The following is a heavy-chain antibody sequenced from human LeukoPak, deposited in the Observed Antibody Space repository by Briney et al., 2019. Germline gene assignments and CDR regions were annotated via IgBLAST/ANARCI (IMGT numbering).Heavy chain of an antibody. CDR2: ISGSSGGT. CDR1: GFTFSNYA. V-gene: IGHV3-23*01. D-gene: IGHD1-1*01. CDR3: AKDGGPTVFYYFDY. Sequence: GGSLRLSXAASGFTFSNYAMSWVRQAPGKGLEWVSGISGSSGGTNYADPVKGWFTISRDNSRNTLYLQMNSLRAEDTAIYYCAKDGGPTVFYYFDYWGQGTLITVSS. J-gene: IGHJ4*02.